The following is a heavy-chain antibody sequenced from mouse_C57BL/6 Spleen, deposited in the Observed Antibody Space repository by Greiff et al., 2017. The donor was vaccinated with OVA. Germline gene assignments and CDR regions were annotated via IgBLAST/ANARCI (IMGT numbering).Heavy chain of an antibody. CDR3: ARSPSEPYFDC. J-gene: IGHJ2*01. CDR1: GFNIKDYY. CDR2: IDPEAGET. Sequence: VQLQQSGAELVKPGASVKLSCTASGFNIKDYYMHWVKQRTEQGLEWIGRIDPEAGETKYAPKFKGKATITADTSSNTASLQLRSLTSEDTAVYYFARSPSEPYFDCWGQGTTLPVSS. V-gene: IGHV14-2*01.